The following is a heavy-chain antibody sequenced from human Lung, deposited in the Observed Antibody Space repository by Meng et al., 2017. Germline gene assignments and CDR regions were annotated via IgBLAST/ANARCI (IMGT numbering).Heavy chain of an antibody. CDR2: IHHSGSA. D-gene: IGHD2-21*01. V-gene: IGHV4-30-4*01. J-gene: IGHJ4*02. CDR1: GGSMSSGNYY. Sequence: QVQLQESGPGLVEPSQTLVLNCTVSGGSMSSGNYYWSWIRQPPGKGLEWIGYIHHSGSAYYNPSLKSRVSISVDTSKNQFSLNLNSMTAADTAVYYCASFDHIPRRNYFDYWGQGTLVTVSS. CDR3: ASFDHIPRRNYFDY.